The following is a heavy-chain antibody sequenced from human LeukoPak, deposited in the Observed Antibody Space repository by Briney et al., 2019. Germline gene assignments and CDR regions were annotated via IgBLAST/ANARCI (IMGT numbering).Heavy chain of an antibody. V-gene: IGHV1-24*01. CDR3: ATDPGYSSGWYNWFDP. J-gene: IGHJ5*02. CDR2: FDPEDGET. Sequence: ASVKASCKVSGYTLTELSMHWVRQAPGKGLEWMGGFDPEDGETIYAQKFQGRVTMTEDTSTDTAYMELSSLRSEDTAVYYCATDPGYSSGWYNWFDPWGQGTLVTVSS. D-gene: IGHD6-19*01. CDR1: GYTLTELS.